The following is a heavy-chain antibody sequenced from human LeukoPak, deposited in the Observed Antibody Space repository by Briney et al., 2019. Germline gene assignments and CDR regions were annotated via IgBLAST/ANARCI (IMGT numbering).Heavy chain of an antibody. V-gene: IGHV3-11*01. Sequence: GGSLRLSCAASGFTFSNAWMSWIRQAPGKGLEWVSYISSSGSTIYYADSVKGRFTISRDNAKNSLYLQMNSLRAEDTAVYYCARTYYDILTGYYPDYWGQGTLVTVSS. CDR3: ARTYYDILTGYYPDY. D-gene: IGHD3-9*01. CDR2: ISSSGSTI. CDR1: GFTFSNAW. J-gene: IGHJ4*02.